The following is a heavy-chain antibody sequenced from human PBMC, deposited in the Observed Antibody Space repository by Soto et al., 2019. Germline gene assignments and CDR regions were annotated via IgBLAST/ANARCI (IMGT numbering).Heavy chain of an antibody. D-gene: IGHD2-15*01. J-gene: IGHJ5*02. CDR2: IIPILGIA. CDR1: GGTFSSYT. V-gene: IGHV1-69*02. CDR3: ARFSASGYCSGGSCYSSWFDP. Sequence: SVKVSCKASGGTFSSYTISWVRQAPGQGLEWMGRIIPILGIAKYAQKLQGRVTITADKSTSTAYKELSSLRYEDTAVYYFARFSASGYCSGGSCYSSWFDPWGQGTLVTVSS.